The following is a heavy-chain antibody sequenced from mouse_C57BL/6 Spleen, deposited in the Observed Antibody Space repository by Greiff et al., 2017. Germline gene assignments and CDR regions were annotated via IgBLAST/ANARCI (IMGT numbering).Heavy chain of an antibody. V-gene: IGHV1-82*01. D-gene: IGHD2-4*01. CDR2: IYPGDGDT. Sequence: QVQLQQSGPELVKPGASVKISCKASGYAFSSSWMNWVKQRPGKGLEWIGRIYPGDGDTNYNGKFKGKATLTADKSSSTAYMQLSSLTSEDSAVYFCASYDYDREGFAYWGQGTLVTVSA. CDR3: ASYDYDREGFAY. CDR1: GYAFSSSW. J-gene: IGHJ3*01.